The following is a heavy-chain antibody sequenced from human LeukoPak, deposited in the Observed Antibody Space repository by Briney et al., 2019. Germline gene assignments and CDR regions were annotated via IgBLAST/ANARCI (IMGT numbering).Heavy chain of an antibody. CDR2: INHSGST. CDR3: ARVFGARYMDV. J-gene: IGHJ6*03. CDR1: GGSLSGYY. V-gene: IGHV4-34*01. D-gene: IGHD4/OR15-4a*01. Sequence: SETLSLTCAVYGGSLSGYYWSWIRQPPGKGLEWIGEINHSGSTNYNPSLKSRVTMSVDTSKNQFSLKLSSVTAADTAMYYCARVFGARYMDVWGKGTTVTISS.